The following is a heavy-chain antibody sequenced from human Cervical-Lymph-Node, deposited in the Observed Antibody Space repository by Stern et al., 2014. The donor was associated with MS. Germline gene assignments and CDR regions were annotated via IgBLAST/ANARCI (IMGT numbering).Heavy chain of an antibody. CDR1: GYTFTSYY. CDR2: INPSDGST. Sequence: DQLVEPGAEVKKPGASVKVSCKASGYTFTSYYMHWVRQAPGQGLEWMGIINPSDGSTNYAQKFQGRVTMTRDTSTSTVYMKLSGLRSEDTAVYYCSRPDTVNTAMVGDYWGQGTLVTVSS. J-gene: IGHJ4*02. V-gene: IGHV1-46*03. CDR3: SRPDTVNTAMVGDY. D-gene: IGHD5-18*01.